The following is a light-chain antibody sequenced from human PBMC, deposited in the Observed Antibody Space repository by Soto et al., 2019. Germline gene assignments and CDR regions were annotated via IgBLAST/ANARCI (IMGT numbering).Light chain of an antibody. CDR3: QHYTSYSEA. V-gene: IGKV1-17*01. CDR2: GAS. J-gene: IGKJ1*01. CDR1: QGIRDD. Sequence: IQMTQSPSSLSAYVGDRVTITCRASQGIRDDLGWYQQKPGRAPRLLIYGASSLQSGVPSRFSGSGSGTEFTLTISSLQPDDFATYYCQHYTSYSEAFGQGTKVDIK.